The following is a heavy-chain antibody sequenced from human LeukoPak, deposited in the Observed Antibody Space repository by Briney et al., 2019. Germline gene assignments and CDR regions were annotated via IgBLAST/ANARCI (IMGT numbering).Heavy chain of an antibody. CDR1: GGSFSGYY. V-gene: IGHV4-34*01. J-gene: IGHJ4*02. Sequence: PSETLSLTCAVYGGSFSGYYWSWIRQPPGKGLEWIGEINHSGSTNCNPSLKSRVTISVDTSKNQFSLKLSSVTAADTAVYYCARGPMEAAAGPDYWGQGTLVTVSS. CDR2: INHSGST. CDR3: ARGPMEAAAGPDY. D-gene: IGHD6-13*01.